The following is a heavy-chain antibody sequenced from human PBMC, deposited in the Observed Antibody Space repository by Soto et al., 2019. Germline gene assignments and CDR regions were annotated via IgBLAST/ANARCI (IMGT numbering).Heavy chain of an antibody. CDR2: INSDGSTT. Sequence: GGSLRLSCAASGFTFSSYWMHWVRQAPGKELVWVSRINSDGSTTSYADSVKGRFTISRDNAKNTLYLQMTSLRAEDTAVFYCARGGYSYGYEAFDYWGQGTLVTVSS. D-gene: IGHD5-18*01. V-gene: IGHV3-74*01. CDR1: GFTFSSYW. J-gene: IGHJ4*01. CDR3: ARGGYSYGYEAFDY.